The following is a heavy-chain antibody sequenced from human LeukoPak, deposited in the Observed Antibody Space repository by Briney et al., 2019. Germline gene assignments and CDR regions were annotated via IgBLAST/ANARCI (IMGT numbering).Heavy chain of an antibody. CDR1: GVNFSNYA. CDR2: ISGSGDTT. D-gene: IGHD3-10*01. Sequence: GGSLRLSCVASGVNFSNYAMSWVRQAPGKGLEWVSVISGSGDTTYSADSVKGRFTISRDNSKNTLYYQLDSLTAEDTAVYYCAKDRASATYEYFQYWGQGTQVTVSS. V-gene: IGHV3-23*01. J-gene: IGHJ1*01. CDR3: AKDRASATYEYFQY.